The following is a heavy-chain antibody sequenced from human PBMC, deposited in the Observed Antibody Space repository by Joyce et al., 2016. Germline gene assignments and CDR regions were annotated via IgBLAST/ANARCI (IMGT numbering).Heavy chain of an antibody. CDR1: VGSISSGGYY. J-gene: IGHJ6*02. CDR2: IYYSGST. CDR3: AREKRSGPTTKYYYYYYYGMDV. Sequence: QVQLQESGPGLVKPSQTLSLTCTVSVGSISSGGYYWSWIRQHPGKGLEWIGYIYYSGSTYYNPSLKSRVTISVDTSKNQFSLKLSSVTAADTAVYYCAREKRSGPTTKYYYYYYYGMDVWGQGTTVTVSS. D-gene: IGHD1/OR15-1a*01. V-gene: IGHV4-31*03.